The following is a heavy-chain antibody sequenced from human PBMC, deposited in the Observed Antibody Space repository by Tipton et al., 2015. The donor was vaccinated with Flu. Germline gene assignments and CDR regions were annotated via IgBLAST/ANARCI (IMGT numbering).Heavy chain of an antibody. CDR3: ARGYYDFWSGSYYYYGMDV. Sequence: LVQSGAEVKKPGSSVKVSCKASGGTFSSYAISWVRQAPGQGLEWMGGIIPIFGTANYAQKFQGRVTITADESTSTAYMELSSLRSEDTAVYYCARGYYDFWSGSYYYYGMDVWGQGTTVTVSS. V-gene: IGHV1-69*01. J-gene: IGHJ6*02. CDR2: IIPIFGTA. CDR1: GGTFSSYA. D-gene: IGHD3-3*01.